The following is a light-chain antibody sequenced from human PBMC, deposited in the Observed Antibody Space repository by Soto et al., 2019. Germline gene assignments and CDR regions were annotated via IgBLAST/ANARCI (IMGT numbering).Light chain of an antibody. CDR1: QSILDRSKNKYY. V-gene: IGKV4-1*01. Sequence: DIVMTQSPDSLAVSLGERATFNCKSSQSILDRSKNKYYLAWYQQKSGQPPKLLIYWASLCESGVPDRFTGGGSGTDFTLTISSLQAEDVAVYYCQQYFTSPWTFGQGTKVDIK. CDR3: QQYFTSPWT. J-gene: IGKJ1*01. CDR2: WAS.